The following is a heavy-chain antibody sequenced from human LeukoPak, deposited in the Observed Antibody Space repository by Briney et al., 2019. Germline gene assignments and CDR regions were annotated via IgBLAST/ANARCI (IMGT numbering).Heavy chain of an antibody. CDR1: GFTFSSYA. J-gene: IGHJ4*02. Sequence: GGSLGLSCAASGFTFSSYAMSWVRQAPGKGLEWVAVISYDGSNKYYADSVKGRFTISRDNSKNTLYLQMNSLRAEDTAVYYCAREYYDFWSGYYGVFDYWGQGTLVTVSS. CDR3: AREYYDFWSGYYGVFDY. CDR2: ISYDGSNK. V-gene: IGHV3-30*03. D-gene: IGHD3-3*01.